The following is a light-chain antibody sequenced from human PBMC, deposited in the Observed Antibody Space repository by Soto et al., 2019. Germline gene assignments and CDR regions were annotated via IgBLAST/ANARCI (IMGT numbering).Light chain of an antibody. Sequence: DIQMTQSPSTLSASVGDRVAITCRASHSITNRLTWYQLKPGKAPMVLIYDAVNLESGVPSRFSGSGYGTEFTRTISSLQPDDFATYGCQHYGGMLTFGQGTKVEMK. J-gene: IGKJ1*01. CDR2: DAV. CDR3: QHYGGMLT. V-gene: IGKV1-5*01. CDR1: HSITNR.